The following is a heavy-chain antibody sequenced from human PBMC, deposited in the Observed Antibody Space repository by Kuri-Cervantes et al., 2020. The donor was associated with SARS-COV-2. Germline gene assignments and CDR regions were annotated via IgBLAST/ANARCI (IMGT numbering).Heavy chain of an antibody. J-gene: IGHJ2*01. CDR3: AKDSPEIVVVPAAPLYFDL. D-gene: IGHD2-2*01. V-gene: IGHV3-13*03. CDR2: IGTAGDT. CDR1: GFTFSSYD. Sequence: GGSLRLSCAACGFTFSSYDMHWVRQATGKGLEWVSAIGTAGDTYYPGSVKGQFTISRENAKNSLYLQMNSLRAEDTAVYYCAKDSPEIVVVPAAPLYFDLWGRGTLVTVSS.